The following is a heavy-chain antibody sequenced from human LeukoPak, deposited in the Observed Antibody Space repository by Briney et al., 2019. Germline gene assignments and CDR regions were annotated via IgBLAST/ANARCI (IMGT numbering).Heavy chain of an antibody. CDR1: GFTFSSYA. CDR2: ISYDGNNK. V-gene: IGHV3-30-3*01. J-gene: IGHJ4*02. CDR3: ARDSGYYFDY. Sequence: GGSLRLSCAASGFTFSSYAMNWVRQAPGKGLEWVAVISYDGNNKYYADSVKGRFTISRDNSKNTLYLQMNSLRAEDTAVYYCARDSGYYFDYWGQGTLVTASS. D-gene: IGHD3-22*01.